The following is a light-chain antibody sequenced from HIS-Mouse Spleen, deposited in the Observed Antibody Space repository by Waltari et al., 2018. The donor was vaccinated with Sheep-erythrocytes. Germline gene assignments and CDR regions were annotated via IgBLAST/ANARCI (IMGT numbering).Light chain of an antibody. Sequence: SYELTQPPSVSVSPGQTASITCSGDKLGDKYACWYQQKPGQSPVLVIYQDSQRPSGIPERFSGSYSGHTAALTISGTQAMDEADYYCQAWDSSTAWNVVFGGGTKLTVL. J-gene: IGLJ2*01. V-gene: IGLV3-1*01. CDR2: QDS. CDR1: KLGDKY. CDR3: QAWDSSTAWNVV.